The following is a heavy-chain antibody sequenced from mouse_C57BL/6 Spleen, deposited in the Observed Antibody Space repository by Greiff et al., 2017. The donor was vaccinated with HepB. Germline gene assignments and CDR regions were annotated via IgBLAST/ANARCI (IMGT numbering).Heavy chain of an antibody. J-gene: IGHJ1*03. CDR2: IYPRSGNT. CDR1: GYTFTSYG. CDR3: ARFYGYGWYFDV. V-gene: IGHV1-81*01. D-gene: IGHD2-2*01. Sequence: VQLQQSGAELARPGASVKLSCKASGYTFTSYGISWVKQRTGQGLEWIGVIYPRSGNTYYNEKFKGKAKLTADKSSSTAYMELRSLTSEDSAVYFCARFYGYGWYFDVWGTGTTVTVSS.